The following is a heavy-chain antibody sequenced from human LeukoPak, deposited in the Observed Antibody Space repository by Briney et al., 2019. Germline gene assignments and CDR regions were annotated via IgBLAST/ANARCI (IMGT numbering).Heavy chain of an antibody. V-gene: IGHV4-30-4*01. CDR1: GGSISSGDYY. D-gene: IGHD3-16*01. CDR3: ARDHHPRSGVDY. CDR2: IYYSGST. J-gene: IGHJ4*02. Sequence: SETLSLTCTVSGGSISSGDYYWSWIRQPPGKGLEWFGSIYYSGSTYYNPSVKSRLIMSVDTSKNQFSLRLSSVTAADTAVYYCARDHHPRSGVDYWGQGTLVTVSS.